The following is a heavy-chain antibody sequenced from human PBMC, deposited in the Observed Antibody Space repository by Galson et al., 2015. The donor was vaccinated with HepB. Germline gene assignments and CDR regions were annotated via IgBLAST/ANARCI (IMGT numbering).Heavy chain of an antibody. CDR1: GYTFTSYY. D-gene: IGHD1-26*01. Sequence: SVKVSCKAAGYTFTSYYMHWVRQAPGQGLEWMGRINPSDGSTTYAQNFQGRVTMTRDTSTSTVYMELSSLRSEDTAVYYCARAGSLGATPPSNYWGQGTLVTVSS. V-gene: IGHV1-46*03. J-gene: IGHJ4*02. CDR3: ARAGSLGATPPSNY. CDR2: INPSDGST.